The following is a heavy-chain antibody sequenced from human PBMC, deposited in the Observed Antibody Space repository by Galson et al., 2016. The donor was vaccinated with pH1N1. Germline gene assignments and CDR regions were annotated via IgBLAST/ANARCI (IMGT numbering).Heavy chain of an antibody. D-gene: IGHD3-10*01. CDR3: AKEGRWYGGNWFDP. CDR1: GFAFNYFA. Sequence: SLRLSCAASGFAFNYFAMTWVRQAPGKGLVWVSSINGHGTSTYYTDSVKGRFTISRDNSRSTLYLQLSALTVDDTAVYYCAKEGRWYGGNWFDPWGQGTLVTVSS. V-gene: IGHV3-23*01. J-gene: IGHJ5*02. CDR2: INGHGTST.